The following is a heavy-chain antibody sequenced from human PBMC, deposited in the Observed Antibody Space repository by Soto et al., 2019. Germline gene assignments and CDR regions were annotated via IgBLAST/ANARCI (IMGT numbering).Heavy chain of an antibody. CDR1: GGSFSGYY. CDR2: INHSGST. D-gene: IGHD2-21*02. J-gene: IGHJ3*02. Sequence: SETLSLTCAVYGGSFSGYYWSWIRQPPGKGLEWIGEINHSGSTNYNPSLKSRVTISVDTSKNQFSLKLSSVTAADTAVYYWARGAYCGGDCYSAFDIWGQGTMVTVSS. V-gene: IGHV4-34*01. CDR3: ARGAYCGGDCYSAFDI.